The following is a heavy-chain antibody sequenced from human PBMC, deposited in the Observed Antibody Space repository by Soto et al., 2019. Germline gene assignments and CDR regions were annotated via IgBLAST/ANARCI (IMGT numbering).Heavy chain of an antibody. CDR3: ARDGTYYYDSSGYYYGGY. D-gene: IGHD3-22*01. CDR1: GYTFTSYG. CDR2: ISAYNGNT. J-gene: IGHJ4*02. Sequence: GASVKVSCKASGYTFTSYGISWVRQAPGQGLEWMGWISAYNGNTNYAQKLQGRVTMTTDTSTSTAYMELRSLRSDDTAVYYCARDGTYYYDSSGYYYGGYWGQGNLVTVSS. V-gene: IGHV1-18*01.